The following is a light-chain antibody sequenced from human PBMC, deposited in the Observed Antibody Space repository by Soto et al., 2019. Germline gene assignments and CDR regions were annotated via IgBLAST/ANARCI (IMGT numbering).Light chain of an antibody. CDR3: AAWDDTLKRYV. Sequence: QSVLTQPPSASETPGQTVSISCSGSNSNIASNTANWYQHLPGTAPKLLIYYNNQRPSGVPDRFSGSKSGTSASLAISGLQSEDESDYYCAAWDDTLKRYVFGTGTKVTVL. CDR2: YNN. J-gene: IGLJ1*01. CDR1: NSNIASNT. V-gene: IGLV1-44*01.